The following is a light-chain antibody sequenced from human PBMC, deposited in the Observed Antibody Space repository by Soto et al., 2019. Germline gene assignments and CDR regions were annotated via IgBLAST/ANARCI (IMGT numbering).Light chain of an antibody. CDR3: QQYNSYST. CDR1: QSISSW. Sequence: DIQLTQSPSTLSASVGDRVTLTCRASQSISSWLAWYQQKPGKAPKLLIYDASSLESGVPLRFSGSGFGTEFTLTISSLQPDDFAIYYCQQYNSYSTFGQGTKVDIK. V-gene: IGKV1-5*01. CDR2: DAS. J-gene: IGKJ1*01.